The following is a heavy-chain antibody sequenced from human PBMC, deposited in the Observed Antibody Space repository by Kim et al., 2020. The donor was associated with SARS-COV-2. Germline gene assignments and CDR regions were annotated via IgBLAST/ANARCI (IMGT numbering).Heavy chain of an antibody. V-gene: IGHV4-39*01. CDR3: ACYYGSGSYSIDY. J-gene: IGHJ4*02. CDR1: GGSISSSSYY. CDR2: IYYSGST. D-gene: IGHD3-10*01. Sequence: SETLSLTCTVSGGSISSSSYYWGWIRQPPGKGLEWIGSIYYSGSTYYNPSLKSRVTISVDTSKNQFSLKLSSVTAADTAVYYCACYYGSGSYSIDYWGQGTLVTVSS.